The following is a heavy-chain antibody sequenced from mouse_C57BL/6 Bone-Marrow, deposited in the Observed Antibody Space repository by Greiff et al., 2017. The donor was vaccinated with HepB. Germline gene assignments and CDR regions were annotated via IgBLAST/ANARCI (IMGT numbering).Heavy chain of an antibody. J-gene: IGHJ1*03. CDR2: ISNGGGST. D-gene: IGHD1-1*01. Sequence: EVKLVESGGGLVQPGGSLKFSCAASGFTFSDYYMYWVRQTPGKRLEWVAYISNGGGSTYYPDTVKGRFTISRDNAKNTLYLQMRRLKAEDTAMYYCARHGGDGSSPWYFDVWGTGTTVTVSS. V-gene: IGHV5-12*01. CDR3: ARHGGDGSSPWYFDV. CDR1: GFTFSDYY.